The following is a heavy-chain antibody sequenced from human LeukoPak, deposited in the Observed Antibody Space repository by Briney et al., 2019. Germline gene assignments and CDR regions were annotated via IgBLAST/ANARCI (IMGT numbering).Heavy chain of an antibody. J-gene: IGHJ3*02. CDR1: GGSISSGGYY. CDR3: ASPGGSFAFDI. V-gene: IGHV4-30-2*01. CDR2: TYASGTT. D-gene: IGHD4-23*01. Sequence: SPETLSLTCNVSGGSISSGGYYWTWIRQPPGKGLELIGFTYASGTTYYNPSLKSRVTISVDRSKNQFSLKLSSVTAADTAVYYCASPGGSFAFDIWGQGTMVTVSS.